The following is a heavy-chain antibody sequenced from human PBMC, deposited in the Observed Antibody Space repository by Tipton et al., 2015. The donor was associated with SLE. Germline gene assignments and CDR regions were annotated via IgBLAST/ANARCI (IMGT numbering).Heavy chain of an antibody. CDR2: IKTMSGGGTI. CDR3: AKIVYGSGSFYFDS. CDR1: GFTFSNVW. D-gene: IGHD3-10*01. V-gene: IGHV3-15*01. Sequence: SLRLSCAASGFTFSNVWMSWVRQAPGKGLEWVGLIKTMSGGGTIDYAAPVKGRFTISRDDSKSTVYVQMNSLKTEDTAVYYCAKIVYGSGSFYFDSWGHGTLVIVSS. J-gene: IGHJ4*01.